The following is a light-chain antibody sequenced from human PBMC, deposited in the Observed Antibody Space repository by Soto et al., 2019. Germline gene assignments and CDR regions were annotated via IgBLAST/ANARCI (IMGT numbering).Light chain of an antibody. CDR2: DAS. V-gene: IGKV3-15*01. Sequence: EIVMTQSPATLSVSPGERATLSCRASQSVSRNLAWYQQRPGQLPRLLIYDASTRDTGIPARFGGSGSGTEFNRTISGLQSEDHAVYYCQQYGDWPPETFGQGTKVEIQ. CDR3: QQYGDWPPET. J-gene: IGKJ2*01. CDR1: QSVSRN.